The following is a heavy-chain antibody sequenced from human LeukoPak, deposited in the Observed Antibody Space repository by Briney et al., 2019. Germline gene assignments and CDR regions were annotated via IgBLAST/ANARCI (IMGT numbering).Heavy chain of an antibody. CDR2: MNPNSGNT. V-gene: IGHV1-8*01. J-gene: IGHJ6*02. CDR1: GYTFTSYD. D-gene: IGHD3-10*01. Sequence: GASVKVSCKASGYTFTSYDINWVRQATGQGLEWMGWMNPNSGNTGYAQKFQGRVTMTRNTSISTAYMELSSLRSEDTAVYYCARGGFGPEIYYSYGMDVWGQGTTVTVSS. CDR3: ARGGFGPEIYYSYGMDV.